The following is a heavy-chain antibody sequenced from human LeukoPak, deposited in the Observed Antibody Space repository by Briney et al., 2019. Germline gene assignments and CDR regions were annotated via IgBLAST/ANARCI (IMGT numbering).Heavy chain of an antibody. J-gene: IGHJ4*02. CDR1: GFTFSSYA. Sequence: GGSLRLSCAASGFTFSSYAMRWVRQAPGKGLEWVAVISYDGSNKYYADSVKGRFTISRDNSKNTLYLQMNSLRAEDTAVYYCARGGPELITIFYDYWGQGTLVTVSS. CDR3: ARGGPELITIFYDY. CDR2: ISYDGSNK. V-gene: IGHV3-30-3*01. D-gene: IGHD3-9*01.